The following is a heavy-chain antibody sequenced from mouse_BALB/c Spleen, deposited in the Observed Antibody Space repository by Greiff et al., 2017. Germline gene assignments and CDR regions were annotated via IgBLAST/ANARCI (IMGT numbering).Heavy chain of an antibody. J-gene: IGHJ4*01. D-gene: IGHD1-1*01. V-gene: IGHV5-17*02. Sequence: EVQLVESGGGLVQPGGSRKLSCAASGFTFSSFGMHWVRQAPEKGLEWVAYISSGSSTIYYADTVKGRFTISRDNPKNTLFLQMTSLRSEDTAMYYCARRFITTVVAYYAMDYWGQGTSVTVSS. CDR2: ISSGSSTI. CDR3: ARRFITTVVAYYAMDY. CDR1: GFTFSSFG.